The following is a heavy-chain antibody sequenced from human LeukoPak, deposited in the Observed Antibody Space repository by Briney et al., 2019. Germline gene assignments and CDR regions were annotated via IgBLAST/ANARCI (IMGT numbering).Heavy chain of an antibody. V-gene: IGHV3-30*18. J-gene: IGHJ6*02. CDR1: GFTFSSYG. CDR3: AKDLGTSIAARLLYYYYGMDV. D-gene: IGHD6-6*01. Sequence: PGGSLRPSCAASGFTFSSYGMHWVRQAPGKGLEWVAVISYDGSNKYYADSVKGRFTISRDNSKNTLYLQMSSLRAEDTAVYYCAKDLGTSIAARLLYYYYGMDVWGQGTTVTVSS. CDR2: ISYDGSNK.